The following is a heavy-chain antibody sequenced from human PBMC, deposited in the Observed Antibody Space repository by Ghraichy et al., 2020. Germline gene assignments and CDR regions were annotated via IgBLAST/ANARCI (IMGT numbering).Heavy chain of an antibody. CDR1: GFTFSSYA. J-gene: IGHJ4*02. V-gene: IGHV3-23*01. CDR3: ANLGGWELQDRLEAVDY. Sequence: GGSLRLSCAASGFTFSSYAMSWVRQAPGKGLEWVSAISGSGGSTYYADSVKGRFTISRDNSKNTLYLQMNSLRAEDTAVYYCANLGGWELQDRLEAVDYWGQGTLVTVSS. D-gene: IGHD1-26*01. CDR2: ISGSGGST.